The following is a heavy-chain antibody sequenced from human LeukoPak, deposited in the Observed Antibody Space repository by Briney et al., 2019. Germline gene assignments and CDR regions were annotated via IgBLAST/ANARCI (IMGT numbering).Heavy chain of an antibody. CDR1: GFTFSSYA. CDR2: ISYDGSNK. V-gene: IGHV3-30-3*01. J-gene: IGHJ4*02. D-gene: IGHD4-11*01. Sequence: GGSLRLSCAASGFTFSSYAMHWVRQAPGKGLEWVAVISYDGSNKYYADSVKGRFTISRDNAKNSLYLQMNSLRAEDTAVYYCARDRRDSNYGANFNYWGQGTLVTVSS. CDR3: ARDRRDSNYGANFNY.